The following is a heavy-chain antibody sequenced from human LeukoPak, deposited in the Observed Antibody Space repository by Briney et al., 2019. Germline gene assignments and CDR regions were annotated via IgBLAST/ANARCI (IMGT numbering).Heavy chain of an antibody. CDR2: ISGDGGST. CDR3: ARDPPLPPYDSSGYYYDFDY. J-gene: IGHJ4*02. V-gene: IGHV3-43*02. D-gene: IGHD3-22*01. Sequence: GGSLRLSCAASGFTFDDYAMHWVRQAPGKGLEWVSLISGDGGSTYYADSVKGRFTISRDNSKNSLYLQMNSLRTEDTALYYCARDPPLPPYDSSGYYYDFDYWGQGTLVTVSS. CDR1: GFTFDDYA.